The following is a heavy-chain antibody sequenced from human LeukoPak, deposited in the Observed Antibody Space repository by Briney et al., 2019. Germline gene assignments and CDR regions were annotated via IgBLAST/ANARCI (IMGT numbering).Heavy chain of an antibody. Sequence: KPSETLSLTCAVYGGSFSGYYWSWIRQPPGKGLEWIGEISHSGSTNYNPSLKRRVTISVDTSKNQFSLKLSSVPAADTAVYYCARGPNPPYYWGQGTLVTVSS. J-gene: IGHJ4*02. CDR3: ARGPNPPYY. D-gene: IGHD1-14*01. CDR1: GGSFSGYY. CDR2: ISHSGST. V-gene: IGHV4-34*01.